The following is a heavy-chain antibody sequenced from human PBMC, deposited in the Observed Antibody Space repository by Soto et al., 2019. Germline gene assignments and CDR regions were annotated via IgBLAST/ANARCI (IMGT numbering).Heavy chain of an antibody. CDR3: VRDRGYTGYDLEY. D-gene: IGHD5-12*01. CDR2: INSGSSTI. Sequence: EVQLVESGGGLVQPGGSLRLSCAASGFTFRSYAMNWVRQAPGKGLEWVSYINSGSSTIYYAASAKGRFSISRDNAKNSLDLQMNSLRDEDTAVYFCVRDRGYTGYDLEYWGQGALVTVSS. J-gene: IGHJ4*02. CDR1: GFTFRSYA. V-gene: IGHV3-48*02.